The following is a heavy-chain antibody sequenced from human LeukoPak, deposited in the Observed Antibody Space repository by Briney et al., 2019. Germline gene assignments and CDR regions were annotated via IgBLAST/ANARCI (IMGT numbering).Heavy chain of an antibody. V-gene: IGHV1-2*02. CDR1: GYTFTGYY. CDR3: AREKTTVVTYYFDY. J-gene: IGHJ4*02. D-gene: IGHD4-23*01. Sequence: GASVKVSCKASGYTFTGYYMHWVRQAPGQGLEWMGWINPNSGGTNYAQKFQGRVTMTRDTSISTAYMELSRLRSDDAAVYYCAREKTTVVTYYFDYWGQGTLVTVSS. CDR2: INPNSGGT.